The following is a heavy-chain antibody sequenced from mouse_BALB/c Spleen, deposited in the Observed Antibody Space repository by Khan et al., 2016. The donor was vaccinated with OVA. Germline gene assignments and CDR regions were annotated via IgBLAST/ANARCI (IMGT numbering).Heavy chain of an antibody. CDR2: ISSGRSTI. CDR3: ARRRIYDGYYGGAMDY. Sequence: EVELVESGGGLVQPGGSRKLSCAASGFTFSSFGMHWVRQAPEKGLEWVAYISSGRSTIYYADTVKGRFTISRDNPKNTLFLQMTSLRSEETAMYYCARRRIYDGYYGGAMDYWGQGTSVTVSS. CDR1: GFTFSSFG. J-gene: IGHJ4*01. V-gene: IGHV5-17*02. D-gene: IGHD2-3*01.